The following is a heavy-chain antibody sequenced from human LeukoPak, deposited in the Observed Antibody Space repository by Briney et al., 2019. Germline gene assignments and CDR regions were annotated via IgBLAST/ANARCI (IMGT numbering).Heavy chain of an antibody. V-gene: IGHV3-30*03. Sequence: GGSLRLSCAASGFTFSSYGMHWVRQAPGKGLEWVAVISYDGSNKYYADSVKGRFTISRDNSKNTLYLQMNSLRAGDTAVYYCARDNWNDDGYDYWGQGTLVTVSS. CDR3: ARDNWNDDGYDY. CDR2: ISYDGSNK. J-gene: IGHJ4*02. D-gene: IGHD1-1*01. CDR1: GFTFSSYG.